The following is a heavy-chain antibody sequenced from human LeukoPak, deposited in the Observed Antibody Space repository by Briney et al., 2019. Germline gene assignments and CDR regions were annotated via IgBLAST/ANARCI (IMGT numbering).Heavy chain of an antibody. D-gene: IGHD2-2*01. CDR2: IWYDGSNK. J-gene: IGHJ4*02. CDR3: ARDRLYCSSTSCYRSPFDY. CDR1: GFSFSSYE. V-gene: IGHV3-33*08. Sequence: GGSLRLSCAASGFSFSSYEMNWVRQAPGKGLERVAVIWYDGSNKYYADSVKGRLTISRDDSKNTLYLQMNSLRAEDTAVYYCARDRLYCSSTSCYRSPFDYWGQGTLVTVSS.